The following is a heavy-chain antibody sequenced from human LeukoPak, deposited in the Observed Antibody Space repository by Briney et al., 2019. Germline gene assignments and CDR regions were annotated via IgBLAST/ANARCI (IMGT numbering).Heavy chain of an antibody. Sequence: SETLSLTCTVSGGSISSSSYYWGWIRQPPGKGLEWIGSIYYSGSTYYNPSLKSRVTISVDTSKNQFSLKLSSVTAADTAVYYCAREFVATIDYWGQGTLVTVSS. CDR2: IYYSGST. D-gene: IGHD5-24*01. CDR1: GGSISSSSYY. V-gene: IGHV4-39*07. J-gene: IGHJ4*02. CDR3: AREFVATIDY.